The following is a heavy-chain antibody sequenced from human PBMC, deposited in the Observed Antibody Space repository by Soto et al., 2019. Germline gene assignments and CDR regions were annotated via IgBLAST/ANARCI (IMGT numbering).Heavy chain of an antibody. CDR2: ISAYNGNT. Sequence: ASVKVSCKASGYTVTSYGISWVRQAPGQGLEWMGWISAYNGNTNYAQKLQGRVTMTTDTSTSTAYMELRSLRSDDTAVYYCARDRIWFGESSYYYGMDVWGQGTTVTVSS. CDR3: ARDRIWFGESSYYYGMDV. J-gene: IGHJ6*02. V-gene: IGHV1-18*04. CDR1: GYTVTSYG. D-gene: IGHD3-10*01.